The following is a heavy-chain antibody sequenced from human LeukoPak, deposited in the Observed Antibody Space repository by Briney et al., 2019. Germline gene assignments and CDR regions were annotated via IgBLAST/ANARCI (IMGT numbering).Heavy chain of an antibody. CDR1: GFTFSSYA. CDR2: ITSGGGTT. V-gene: IGHV3-23*01. Sequence: GGSLRLSCAASGFTFSSYAMSWVRQAPGKALEWVSAITSGGGTTYYAGSVKGRFTISRDNSKNTLYLQMNSLRAEDTAVYYCARDPPRAAWVFDYWGQGTLVSVSS. CDR3: ARDPPRAAWVFDY. J-gene: IGHJ4*02. D-gene: IGHD6-25*01.